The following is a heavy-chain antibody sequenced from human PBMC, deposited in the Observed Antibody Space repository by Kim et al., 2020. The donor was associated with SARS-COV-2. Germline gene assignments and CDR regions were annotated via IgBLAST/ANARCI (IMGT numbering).Heavy chain of an antibody. Sequence: GGSLRLSCAASGFTFSSYSMNWVRQAPGKGLEWVSSISSSSSYIYYADSVKGRFTISRDNAKNSLYLQMNSLRAEDTAVYYCARGSGMGKIAAGFDYWGKRALVTLS. V-gene: IGHV3-21*01. CDR1: GFTFSSYS. CDR3: ARGSGMGKIAAGFDY. J-gene: IGHJ4*02. D-gene: IGHD6-13*01. CDR2: ISSSSSYI.